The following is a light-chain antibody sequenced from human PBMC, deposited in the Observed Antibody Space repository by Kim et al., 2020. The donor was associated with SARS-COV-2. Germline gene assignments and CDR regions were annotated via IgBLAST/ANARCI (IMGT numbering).Light chain of an antibody. CDR2: GAS. V-gene: IGKV3-15*01. CDR3: QQYNNWPYT. Sequence: EVVMTQSPATLSVSPGERATLSCRASQSVSSNLAWYQHKPGQAPSLLIYGASTRAAGIPARFSGSGSGTEFTLTISSLQSEDFVLYYCQQYNNWPYTFGQGTKLEI. CDR1: QSVSSN. J-gene: IGKJ2*01.